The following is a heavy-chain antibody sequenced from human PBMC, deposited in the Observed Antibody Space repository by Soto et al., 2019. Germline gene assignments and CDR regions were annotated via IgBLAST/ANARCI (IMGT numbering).Heavy chain of an antibody. CDR2: IIPIFGTA. CDR3: ARVDIRLLSSYYYYGMDV. CDR1: GGTFSSYA. V-gene: IGHV1-69*13. J-gene: IGHJ6*02. Sequence: SVKVSCKASGGTFSSYAISWVRQSPLQGLEWMGGIIPIFGTANYAQKFQGRVTITADESTSTAYMELSSLRSEDTAVYYCARVDIRLLSSYYYYGMDVWGQGTTVTVSS. D-gene: IGHD2-2*01.